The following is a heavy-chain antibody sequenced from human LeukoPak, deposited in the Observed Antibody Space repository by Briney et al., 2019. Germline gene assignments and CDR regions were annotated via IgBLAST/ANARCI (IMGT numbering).Heavy chain of an antibody. CDR2: VYYSGST. Sequence: SETLSLTCTVDGRSIVMNYCRSVRQPPGKGLEWIGYVYYSGSTNYNPSLKSRVTISVDTSKNQFSLKLSSVTAADTAVYHCARDSRTTTAFDIWGQGTMVAVSS. D-gene: IGHD1-1*01. J-gene: IGHJ3*02. CDR3: ARDSRTTTAFDI. CDR1: GRSIVMNY. V-gene: IGHV4-59*01.